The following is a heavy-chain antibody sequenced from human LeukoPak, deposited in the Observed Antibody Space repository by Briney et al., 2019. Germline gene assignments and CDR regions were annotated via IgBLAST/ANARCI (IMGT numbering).Heavy chain of an antibody. Sequence: SETLSLTCTVSVDSISGYYWSWIRQPPGKGLEWIGYMYYSGNTNYNPSLKSRLTTSLDTSKNQFSLKLSSVTAADTAVYYCARGRYYFDYWDQGTLVTVSS. CDR2: MYYSGNT. CDR3: ARGRYYFDY. V-gene: IGHV4-59*01. CDR1: VDSISGYY. J-gene: IGHJ4*02.